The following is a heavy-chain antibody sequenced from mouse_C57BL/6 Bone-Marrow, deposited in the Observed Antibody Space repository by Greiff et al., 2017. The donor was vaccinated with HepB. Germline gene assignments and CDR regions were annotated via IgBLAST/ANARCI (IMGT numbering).Heavy chain of an antibody. Sequence: QVQLQQPGAELVRPGSSVKLSCKASGYTFTSYWMHWVKQRPIQGLEWIGNIDPSDSETHYNQKFKDKATLTVDKSSSTAYMQISSLTSEDSAVYYCARTGVSYYYAMDYWGQGTSVTVSS. CDR1: GYTFTSYW. J-gene: IGHJ4*01. V-gene: IGHV1-52*01. CDR3: ARTGVSYYYAMDY. CDR2: IDPSDSET.